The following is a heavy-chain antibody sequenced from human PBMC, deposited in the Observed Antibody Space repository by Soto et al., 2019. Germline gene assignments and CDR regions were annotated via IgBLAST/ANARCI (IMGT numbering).Heavy chain of an antibody. D-gene: IGHD3-3*01. CDR1: GFTFDDYA. J-gene: IGHJ5*02. CDR2: ISWNSGSI. CDR3: AKDQITIFGVQAPGWFDP. Sequence: PGGSLRLSCAASGFTFDDYAMHWVRQAPGKGLEWVSGISWNSGSIGYADSVKGRFTISRDNAKNSLYLQMNSLRAEDTALYYCAKDQITIFGVQAPGWFDPWGQGT. V-gene: IGHV3-9*01.